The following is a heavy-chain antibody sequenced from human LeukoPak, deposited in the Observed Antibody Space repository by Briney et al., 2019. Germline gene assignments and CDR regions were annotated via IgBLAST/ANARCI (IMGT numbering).Heavy chain of an antibody. V-gene: IGHV4-59*12. Sequence: SETLSLTCIVSGGSISSYYWSWIRQPPGKGLEWIGYIYYSGSTNYKPSLKSRVTISVATSKNQFSLRLSSVTAADTAVYYCARVGNPLVTVFAWFDPWGQGTLVTVSS. D-gene: IGHD3-3*01. CDR2: IYYSGST. CDR1: GGSISSYY. CDR3: ARVGNPLVTVFAWFDP. J-gene: IGHJ5*02.